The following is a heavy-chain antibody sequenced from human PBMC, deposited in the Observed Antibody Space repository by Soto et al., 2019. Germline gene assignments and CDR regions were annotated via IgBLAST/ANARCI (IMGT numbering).Heavy chain of an antibody. CDR1: GGSISSYY. J-gene: IGHJ4*02. CDR2: IYYSGST. V-gene: IGHV4-59*08. Sequence: SETLSLTCTVSGGSISSYYGGWFRQPPGKGLEWIGYIYYSGSTTYHPSLKSRVTMSVDTSKNQFSLKLISVTAADTAVYYCARHFVAVVIKGWGYWGQGTLVTVS. CDR3: ARHFVAVVIKGWGY. D-gene: IGHD3-22*01.